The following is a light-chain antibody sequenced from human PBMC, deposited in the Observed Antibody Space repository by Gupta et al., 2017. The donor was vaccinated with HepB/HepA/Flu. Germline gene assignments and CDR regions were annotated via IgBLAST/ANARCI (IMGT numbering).Light chain of an antibody. Sequence: SVGDRVTITCRASQGIRNYLAWYQQRPGKAPKLLIYVSSTLQSGVPSRFSGSGSGTEFTLTISSLQPEDFATYYCQHLNSYPFTFGGGTKVEIK. V-gene: IGKV1-9*01. J-gene: IGKJ4*01. CDR3: QHLNSYPFT. CDR2: VSS. CDR1: QGIRNY.